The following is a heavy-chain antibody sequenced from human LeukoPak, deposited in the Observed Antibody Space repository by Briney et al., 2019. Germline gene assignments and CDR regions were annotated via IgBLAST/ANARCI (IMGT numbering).Heavy chain of an antibody. Sequence: ASVKVSCKASGYTFTGYYMHWVRQAPGQGLEWMGWINPNSGGTNYAQNFQGRVTMTRDTSISTVYMELSRLRSDDTAVYYCARVHPYDSSGYFDYWGQGTLVTVSS. CDR2: INPNSGGT. V-gene: IGHV1-2*02. CDR1: GYTFTGYY. CDR3: ARVHPYDSSGYFDY. J-gene: IGHJ4*02. D-gene: IGHD3-22*01.